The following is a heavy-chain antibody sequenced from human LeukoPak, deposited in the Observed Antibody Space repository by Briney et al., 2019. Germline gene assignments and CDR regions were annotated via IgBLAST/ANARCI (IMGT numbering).Heavy chain of an antibody. D-gene: IGHD3-22*01. V-gene: IGHV3-11*01. CDR3: ARSIGYYYTMDV. Sequence: TGGSLRLSCVACGFSFSDYYMSWIRQAPGRGLEWISYISGSGSDLYYADSVKGRFTIYRDNANNSLYLQMNSLRAEDTAVYYCARSIGYYYTMDVWGQGTTVTVSS. CDR2: ISGSGSDL. CDR1: GFSFSDYY. J-gene: IGHJ6*02.